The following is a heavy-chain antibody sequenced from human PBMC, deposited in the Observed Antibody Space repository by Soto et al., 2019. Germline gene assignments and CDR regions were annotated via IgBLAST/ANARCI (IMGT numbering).Heavy chain of an antibody. V-gene: IGHV3-23*01. CDR2: ISVSSGIT. J-gene: IGHJ5*02. D-gene: IGHD2-15*01. CDR3: AKVNRGGVVVAIVNLVIA. CDR1: GFTFSSYA. Sequence: EVQLLESGGGLVQPGGSLRLSCAASGFTFSSYAMSWVRQAPGRGLEWVSAISVSSGITYYADSVKGRFPISSDNSKNTLNLQMNSLIAEDTAVYYCAKVNRGGVVVAIVNLVIACGQGILVTVSS.